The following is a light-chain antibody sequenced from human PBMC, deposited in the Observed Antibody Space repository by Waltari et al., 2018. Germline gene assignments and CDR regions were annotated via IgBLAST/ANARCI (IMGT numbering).Light chain of an antibody. Sequence: QSVLTQPPSVSGAPGQRVTISCTGSSSNIGAGYDVPWYQQLPGTAPKLLIYGNSNRPSGVPDRFSGSKSGTSASLAITGLQAEDEADYYCQSYDSSLSHWVFGGGTKLTVL. V-gene: IGLV1-40*01. CDR3: QSYDSSLSHWV. J-gene: IGLJ3*02. CDR2: GNS. CDR1: SSNIGAGYD.